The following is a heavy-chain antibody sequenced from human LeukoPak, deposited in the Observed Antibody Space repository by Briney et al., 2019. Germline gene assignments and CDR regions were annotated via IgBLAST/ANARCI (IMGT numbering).Heavy chain of an antibody. D-gene: IGHD3-10*01. Sequence: SVKVSCKASGVTFSSYAISWVRQAPGQGLEWMGGIIPIFGTANYAQKFQGRVTITADESTSTAYMELSSLRSEDTAVYYCARDLDSGSGSYYNAWGQGTLVTVSS. CDR2: IIPIFGTA. CDR3: ARDLDSGSGSYYNA. CDR1: GVTFSSYA. V-gene: IGHV1-69*01. J-gene: IGHJ5*02.